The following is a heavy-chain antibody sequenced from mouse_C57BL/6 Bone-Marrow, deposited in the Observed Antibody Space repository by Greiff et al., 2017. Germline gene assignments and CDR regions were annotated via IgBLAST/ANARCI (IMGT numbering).Heavy chain of an antibody. Sequence: QVQLQQSGAELARPGASVKLSCKASGYTFTSSGISWVKQRTGQGLEWIGEIYPRSGNTYYNEKFKGKATLTADKSSSTAYMELRSLTSEDSAVYFCARFDGNYYFDYWGQGTTLTVSS. D-gene: IGHD2-1*01. CDR2: IYPRSGNT. CDR3: ARFDGNYYFDY. J-gene: IGHJ2*01. CDR1: GYTFTSSG. V-gene: IGHV1-81*01.